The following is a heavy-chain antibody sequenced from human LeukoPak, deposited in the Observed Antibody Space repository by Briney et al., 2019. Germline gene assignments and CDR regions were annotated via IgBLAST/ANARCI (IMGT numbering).Heavy chain of an antibody. CDR2: IWYDGSNK. V-gene: IGHV3-33*01. Sequence: GRSLRLSCAASGFTFSSYGMHWVRQAPGKGLEWVAVIWYDGSNKYYADSVKGRFTISRDNSKNTLYLQMNSLRAEDTALYYCASAAGPFDNWGQGTLVTVSS. J-gene: IGHJ4*02. CDR1: GFTFSSYG. D-gene: IGHD6-19*01. CDR3: ASAAGPFDN.